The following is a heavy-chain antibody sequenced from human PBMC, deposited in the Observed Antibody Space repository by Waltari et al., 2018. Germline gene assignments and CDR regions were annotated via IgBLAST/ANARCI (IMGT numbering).Heavy chain of an antibody. D-gene: IGHD6-6*01. CDR1: GGSISSSSYY. V-gene: IGHV4-39*07. J-gene: IGHJ4*02. CDR2: IYYCGRP. CDR3: ARHPVFEYSRFGYYFDY. Sequence: QLQLQESGPGLVKPSETLSLTCTVSGGSISSSSYYWGWIRQPPGQGLEWIGSIYYCGRPYYNPPLKGPVTISVDTSKNQFSLKLSSVTAADTAVYYCARHPVFEYSRFGYYFDYWGQGTLVTVSS.